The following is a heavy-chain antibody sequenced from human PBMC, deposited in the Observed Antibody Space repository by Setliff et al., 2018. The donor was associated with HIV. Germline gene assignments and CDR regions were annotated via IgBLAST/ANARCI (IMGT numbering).Heavy chain of an antibody. CDR1: GDSVTSDSYY. D-gene: IGHD3-16*01. CDR2: IYFSGST. CDR3: ARDWAAPYYYGMDV. Sequence: SETLSLTCTVSGDSVTSDSYYWNWIRQPAGKTLEWIGRIYFSGSTNYNPSLKSRVTISIDTSKNQLSLKLSSVTAADTAVYYCARDWAAPYYYGMDVWGQGTKVTVSS. J-gene: IGHJ6*02. V-gene: IGHV4-61*02.